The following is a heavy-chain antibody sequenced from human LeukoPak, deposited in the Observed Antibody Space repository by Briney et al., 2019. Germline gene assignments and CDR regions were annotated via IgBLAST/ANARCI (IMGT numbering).Heavy chain of an antibody. CDR3: ARTMTGAFFDY. V-gene: IGHV3-74*01. D-gene: IGHD3-9*01. CDR2: IASDGSST. J-gene: IGHJ4*02. CDR1: GFTFSSYW. Sequence: GGSLRLSCAASGFTFSSYWMNWVRQAPGKGLVWVSRIASDGSSTTYADSVKGRFAISRNNAKNTLYLQMNSLRAEDTAVYYCARTMTGAFFDYWGQGALVTVSS.